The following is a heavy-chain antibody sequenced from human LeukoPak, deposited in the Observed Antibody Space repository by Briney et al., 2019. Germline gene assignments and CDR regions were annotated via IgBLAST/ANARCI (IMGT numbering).Heavy chain of an antibody. CDR1: GFTFSNYA. CDR3: ATRTSGAFDF. CDR2: ISDDGSNK. Sequence: GSSLRLSCAASGFTFSNYAVHWVRQAPGKGLEWVALISDDGSNKYYTNSVKGRFTISRDNSKNTLYLQMNSLRAKATAVSYCATRTSGAFDFWGQGAMVIVS. V-gene: IGHV3-30-3*01. J-gene: IGHJ3*01.